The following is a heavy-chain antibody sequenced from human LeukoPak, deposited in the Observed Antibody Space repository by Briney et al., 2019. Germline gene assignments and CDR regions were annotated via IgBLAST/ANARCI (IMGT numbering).Heavy chain of an antibody. Sequence: GGSLRLSCAASGFTFSSYSMNWVRQAPGKGPEWVSSISSSSSYIYYADSMKGRFTISRDNAKNSLYLQMNSLRAEDTAVYYCARDHHRRLYDSQARDTFDIWGQGTMVTVSS. J-gene: IGHJ3*02. CDR3: ARDHHRRLYDSQARDTFDI. V-gene: IGHV3-21*01. D-gene: IGHD3-22*01. CDR2: ISSSSSYI. CDR1: GFTFSSYS.